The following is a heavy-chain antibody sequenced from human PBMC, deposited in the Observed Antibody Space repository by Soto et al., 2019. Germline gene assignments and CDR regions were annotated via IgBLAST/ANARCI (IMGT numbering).Heavy chain of an antibody. D-gene: IGHD3-10*01. CDR3: TGITSFRGMDV. V-gene: IGHV6-1*01. CDR2: TYYKSKWNN. CDR1: GDGVSSNSAG. Sequence: SQTLSLTCVISGDGVSSNSAGWNWIRQSPSRGLEWLGRTYYKSKWNNDYALSVKSRITINPDTSKNQFSLHLYSVTPEDTAVYYCTGITSFRGMDVWGQGTPVTVSS. J-gene: IGHJ6*02.